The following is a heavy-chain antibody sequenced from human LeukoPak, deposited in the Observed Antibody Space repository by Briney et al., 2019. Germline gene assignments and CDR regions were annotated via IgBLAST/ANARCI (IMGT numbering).Heavy chain of an antibody. V-gene: IGHV4-61*02. J-gene: IGHJ4*02. CDR1: GGSISSGSYY. D-gene: IGHD3/OR15-3a*01. CDR2: IYTSGST. CDR3: ARRTPGQRTFDY. Sequence: SETLSLTCTVSGGSISSGSYYWSWIRQPAGKGLEWIGRIYTSGSTNYNPSLKSRVTISVDTSKHQFSLKLSSVTAADTAVYYCARRTPGQRTFDYWGQGTLVTVSS.